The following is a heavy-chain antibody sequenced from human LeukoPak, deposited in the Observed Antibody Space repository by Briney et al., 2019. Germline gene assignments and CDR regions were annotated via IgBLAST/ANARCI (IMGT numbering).Heavy chain of an antibody. D-gene: IGHD3-16*01. CDR2: ISSSSSYI. CDR1: GFTFSSYS. Sequence: GGSLRLSCAASGFTFSSYSMNWVRQAPGKGLEWVSSISSSSSYIYYADSVKGRFTISRDNAKNSLYLQMNSLRAEDTAVYYCARFMITFGGVSYFDYWGQGTLVTVPS. CDR3: ARFMITFGGVSYFDY. J-gene: IGHJ4*02. V-gene: IGHV3-21*01.